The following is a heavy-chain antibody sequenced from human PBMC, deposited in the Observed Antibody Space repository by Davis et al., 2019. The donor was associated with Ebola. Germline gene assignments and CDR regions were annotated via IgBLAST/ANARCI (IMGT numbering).Heavy chain of an antibody. CDR3: ARMGRSYYDSLWDY. CDR2: IYPSDSDT. CDR1: GYSFTSYW. Sequence: GESLKISCKASGYSFTSYWIAWVRQMPGKGLEWMGIIYPSDSDTRYSPSFRGQVTISADKSFSTAYLQWSGLKASDTAMYYCARMGRSYYDSLWDYWGQGTLVTVSS. V-gene: IGHV5-51*01. D-gene: IGHD3-10*01. J-gene: IGHJ4*02.